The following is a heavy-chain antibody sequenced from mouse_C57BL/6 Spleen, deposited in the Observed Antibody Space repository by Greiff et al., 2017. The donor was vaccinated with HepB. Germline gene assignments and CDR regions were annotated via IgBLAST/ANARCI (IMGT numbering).Heavy chain of an antibody. J-gene: IGHJ3*01. D-gene: IGHD1-1*01. CDR2: INPDNGGT. Sequence: VQLKESGPELVKPGASVKIPCKASGYTFTDYNMDWVKQSHGKSLEWIGDINPDNGGTIYNQKFKGKATLTVDKSSSTAYMELRSLTSEDTAVYYCARQVYYYGSSRFPFDYWGQGTLVTVSA. CDR3: ARQVYYYGSSRFPFDY. V-gene: IGHV1-18*01. CDR1: GYTFTDYN.